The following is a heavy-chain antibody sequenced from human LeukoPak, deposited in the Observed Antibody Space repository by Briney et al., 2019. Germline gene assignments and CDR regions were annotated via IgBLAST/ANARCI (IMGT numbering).Heavy chain of an antibody. Sequence: SETLSLTRTVSGGSINSRSYYWGWIRQPPGKGLEWIGHIHYSGTTSYNPSLRSRVIVSIDTSKNQFSLKLSSVTAADTAVYYCATPAVTAWAQVDYWGQGTLVTVSS. J-gene: IGHJ4*02. CDR1: GGSINSRSYY. D-gene: IGHD2-2*01. CDR3: ATPAVTAWAQVDY. V-gene: IGHV4-39*01. CDR2: IHYSGTT.